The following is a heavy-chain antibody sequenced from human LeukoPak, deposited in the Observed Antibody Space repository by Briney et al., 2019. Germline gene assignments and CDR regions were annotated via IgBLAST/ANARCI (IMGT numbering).Heavy chain of an antibody. V-gene: IGHV3-23*01. D-gene: IGHD3-10*01. J-gene: IGHJ3*02. Sequence: PGGSLRLSCAASGFTFSSYAMSWVRQAPGKGLEWVSAISGSGGSTYYADSVKDRFTISRDNSKNTLYLQMNSLRAEDTAVYYCATLDGSGLTYDAFDIWGQGTMVTVSS. CDR3: ATLDGSGLTYDAFDI. CDR2: ISGSGGST. CDR1: GFTFSSYA.